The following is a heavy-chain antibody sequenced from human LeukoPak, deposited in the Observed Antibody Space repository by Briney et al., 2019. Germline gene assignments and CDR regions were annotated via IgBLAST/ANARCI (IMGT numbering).Heavy chain of an antibody. CDR1: GFIFSNAW. J-gene: IGHJ6*02. Sequence: GGSLRLSCASSGFIFSNAWMSWVRQAPGKGLEWVGRIQSKADGGTAGSAAPVKGRFTISRDDSKNTLYLEMNNLKTDDSAVYYCTTARSYYGMDVWGQGTTVTVSS. CDR2: IQSKADGGTA. CDR3: TTARSYYGMDV. V-gene: IGHV3-15*01.